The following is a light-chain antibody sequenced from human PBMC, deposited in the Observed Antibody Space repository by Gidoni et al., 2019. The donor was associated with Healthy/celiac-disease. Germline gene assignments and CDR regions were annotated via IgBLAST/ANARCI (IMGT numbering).Light chain of an antibody. CDR2: GKN. CDR3: NSRDSSGNHLGV. Sequence: SSELTQDPAVSVALGQTVRITCKGDSRRSYYASWYQQKPGQAPVLVIYGKNNRPSGIPDRFSGSSSGNTASLTITGAQAEDEADYYCNSRDSSGNHLGVFGGGTKLTVL. CDR1: SRRSYY. V-gene: IGLV3-19*01. J-gene: IGLJ3*02.